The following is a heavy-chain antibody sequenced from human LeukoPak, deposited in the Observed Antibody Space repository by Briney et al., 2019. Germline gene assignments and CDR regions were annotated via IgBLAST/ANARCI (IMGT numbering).Heavy chain of an antibody. CDR3: AKGGLRPIDY. CDR1: GFTFSSYS. V-gene: IGHV3-21*04. CDR2: ISSSSSYI. J-gene: IGHJ4*02. Sequence: GGSLRLSCAASGFTFSSYSMNWVRQAPGKGLEWVSSISSSSSYIYYADSVKGRFSISRDNSKNTLYLQMSSLRAEDTAIYYCAKGGLRPIDYWGQGTLVTVSS. D-gene: IGHD2-15*01.